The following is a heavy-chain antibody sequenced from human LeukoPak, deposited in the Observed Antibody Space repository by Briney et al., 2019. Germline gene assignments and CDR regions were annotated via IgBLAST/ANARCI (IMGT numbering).Heavy chain of an antibody. CDR1: GFTFSSYA. D-gene: IGHD2-2*01. V-gene: IGHV3-23*01. J-gene: IGHJ4*02. CDR3: ARDRGGDIVVVPAADGGFDY. CDR2: ISGSGSST. Sequence: PGGSLRLSCAASGFTFSSYAMSWVRQAPGKGLEWVSSISGSGSSTYYAHSVKGRFTISRDNSKNTLYLQMNSLRAEDTAVYYCARDRGGDIVVVPAADGGFDYWGQGTLVTVSS.